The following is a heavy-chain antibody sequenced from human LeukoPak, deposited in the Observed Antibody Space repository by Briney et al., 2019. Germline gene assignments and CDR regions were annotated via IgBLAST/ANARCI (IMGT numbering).Heavy chain of an antibody. D-gene: IGHD5-18*01. CDR2: IYTGGST. Sequence: KASETLSLTCNVSGVSISALSDYWGWIRQPRGKGLEWIANIYTGGSTYYNPALKNRVAISIDTANDQFFLRLMSVTAADTAVYYCARGPRGAPLWIPGYWGQGTLVTVSS. J-gene: IGHJ4*02. CDR1: GVSISALSDY. V-gene: IGHV4-39*07. CDR3: ARGPRGAPLWIPGY.